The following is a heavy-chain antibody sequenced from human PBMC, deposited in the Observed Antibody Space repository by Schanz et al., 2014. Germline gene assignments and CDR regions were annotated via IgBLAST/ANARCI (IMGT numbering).Heavy chain of an antibody. Sequence: QVQLVESGGRVVQPGRSLRLSCTASGFIFPSYAMHWVRQAPGKGLEWVALISYDGGNKYYADSVKGRFTISRDNSKNTLYLQMNSLRAEDTAVYFCARDGGRDGYNLAFDVWGQGTLVTVSS. CDR3: ARDGGRDGYNLAFDV. CDR2: ISYDGGNK. D-gene: IGHD5-12*01. CDR1: GFIFPSYA. J-gene: IGHJ3*01. V-gene: IGHV3-30*03.